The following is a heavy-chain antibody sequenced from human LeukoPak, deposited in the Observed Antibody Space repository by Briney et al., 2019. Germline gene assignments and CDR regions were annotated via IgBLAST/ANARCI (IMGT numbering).Heavy chain of an antibody. V-gene: IGHV4-39*07. CDR1: GGSISSSSYY. J-gene: IGHJ3*02. Sequence: PSETLSLTCTVSGGSISSSSYYWGWIRQPPGKGLEWIGSIYYSGSTYYNPSLKSRVTISVDTSKNQFSLKLSSVTAADTAVYYCASSLESAFDIWGQGTMVTVSS. CDR3: ASSLESAFDI. CDR2: IYYSGST. D-gene: IGHD3-3*01.